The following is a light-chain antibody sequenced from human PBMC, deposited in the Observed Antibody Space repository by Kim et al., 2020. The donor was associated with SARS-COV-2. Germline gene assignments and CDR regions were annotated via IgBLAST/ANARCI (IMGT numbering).Light chain of an antibody. Sequence: LSPGERATVSCRTRQRVSSYLAWYQHKPGQAPRLVIYDAYNRATGIPARFSGSGSGTDFTLTISSLEPEDFAVYYCQQRTDWPLTFGGGTKVDIK. V-gene: IGKV3-11*01. J-gene: IGKJ4*01. CDR1: QRVSSY. CDR2: DAY. CDR3: QQRTDWPLT.